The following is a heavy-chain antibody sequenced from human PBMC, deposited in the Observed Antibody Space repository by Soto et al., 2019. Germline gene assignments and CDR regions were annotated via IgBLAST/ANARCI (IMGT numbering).Heavy chain of an antibody. CDR3: ARESIAARPYYYYYGMDV. CDR2: INAGNGNT. V-gene: IGHV1-3*01. Sequence: ASVKVSCKASGYTFTSYAMHWVRQAPGQRLEWMGWINAGNGNTKYSQKFQGRVTITRDTSASTAYMELSSLRPEDTAVYYCARESIAARPYYYYYGMDVWGQGTTVTVSS. CDR1: GYTFTSYA. J-gene: IGHJ6*02. D-gene: IGHD6-6*01.